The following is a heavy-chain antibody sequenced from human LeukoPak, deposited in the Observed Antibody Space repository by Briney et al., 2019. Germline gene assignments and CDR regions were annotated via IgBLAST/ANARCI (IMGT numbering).Heavy chain of an antibody. J-gene: IGHJ3*02. CDR3: ARGGTYDI. CDR1: GFSFSTSA. CDR2: ISSSSSYI. Sequence: GGSLRLSCAASGFSFSTSAMSWVRQAPGKGLEWVSSISSSSSYIYYADSVKGRFTISRDNAKNSLYLQMNSLRAEDTAVYYCARGGTYDIWGQGTRVTVSS. V-gene: IGHV3-21*01.